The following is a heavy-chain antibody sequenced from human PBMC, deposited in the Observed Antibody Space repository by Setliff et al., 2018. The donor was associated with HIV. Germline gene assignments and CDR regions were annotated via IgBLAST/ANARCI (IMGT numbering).Heavy chain of an antibody. CDR1: GFTFTYYS. CDR2: ISSDSESI. Sequence: GGSLRLSCAASGFTFTYYSMDWVRQAPGKGLEWVASISSDSESIYYADSVKGRFIISRDNAKNSVSLEMNSLTVDDTAVYYFDYWGQGTLVTVSS. V-gene: IGHV3-21*06. J-gene: IGHJ4*02. CDR3: DY.